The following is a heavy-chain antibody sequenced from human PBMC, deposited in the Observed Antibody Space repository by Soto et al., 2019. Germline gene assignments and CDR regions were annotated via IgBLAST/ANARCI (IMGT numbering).Heavy chain of an antibody. CDR1: GYTFTGYY. Sequence: ASVKVSCKASGYTFTGYYMHWVRQAPGQGLEWMGRINPDSGGTNYAQKFQGRVTITRDTSTSTAYMELSRLRSDGTAMYYCAKNLLVTTPDGFDIWGQGTMVTVSS. V-gene: IGHV1-2*06. J-gene: IGHJ3*02. CDR2: INPDSGGT. CDR3: AKNLLVTTPDGFDI. D-gene: IGHD3-22*01.